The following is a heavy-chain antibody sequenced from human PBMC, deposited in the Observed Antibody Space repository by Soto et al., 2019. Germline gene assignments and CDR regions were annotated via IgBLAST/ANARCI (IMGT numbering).Heavy chain of an antibody. V-gene: IGHV4-31*03. D-gene: IGHD2-2*01. J-gene: IGHJ5*02. CDR1: GGSISSGGYY. CDR3: ARDCRGVVVPAAILGFDH. CDR2: IYYSGST. Sequence: NPSETLSLTCTVSGGSISSGGYYWSWIRQHPGKGLEWIGYIYYSGSTYYNPSLKSRVTISVDTSKNQFSLKLSSVTAADTAVYYCARDCRGVVVPAAILGFDHWGQGTLVTVSS.